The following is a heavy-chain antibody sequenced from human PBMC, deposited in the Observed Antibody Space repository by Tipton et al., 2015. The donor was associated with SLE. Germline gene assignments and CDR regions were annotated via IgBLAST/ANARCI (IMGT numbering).Heavy chain of an antibody. CDR2: INPNSGGT. J-gene: IGHJ4*02. V-gene: IGHV1-2*02. Sequence: QLVQSGPEVKKPGASVKVSCKASGYIFTGYYIHWVRQAPGQGLEWMGWINPNSGGTNFAQKFQGRATMTRDTSISTAYLELSRLTSDDTAVYYCARDGERILMMFGGLWGQGTLVTVSS. CDR3: ARDGERILMMFGGL. D-gene: IGHD3-16*01. CDR1: GYIFTGYY.